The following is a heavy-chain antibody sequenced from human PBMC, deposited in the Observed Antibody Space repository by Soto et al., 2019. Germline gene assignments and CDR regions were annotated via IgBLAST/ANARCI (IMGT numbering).Heavy chain of an antibody. CDR1: GYTFTSYD. J-gene: IGHJ3*02. Sequence: ASVKVSCKASGYTFTSYDINWVRQATGQGLEWMGWMNPNSGNTGYAQKFQGRVTMTRNTSIGTAYMELSSLRSEDTAVYYCARDDYCSGGSCYSRPSYAFDIWGQGTMVTVSS. CDR2: MNPNSGNT. CDR3: ARDDYCSGGSCYSRPSYAFDI. D-gene: IGHD2-15*01. V-gene: IGHV1-8*01.